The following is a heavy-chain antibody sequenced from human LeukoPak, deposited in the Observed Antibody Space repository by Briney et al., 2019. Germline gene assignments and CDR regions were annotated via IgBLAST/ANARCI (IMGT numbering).Heavy chain of an antibody. J-gene: IGHJ5*02. Sequence: ASVKVSCMASGYTFTSYDINWVRQATGQGLEWMGWMNPNSGNTGYAQKFQGRVTMTRNTSISTAYMELSSLRSEDTAVYYCARDGYSSSWYRRFDPWGQGTLVTVSS. D-gene: IGHD6-13*01. CDR2: MNPNSGNT. CDR3: ARDGYSSSWYRRFDP. CDR1: GYTFTSYD. V-gene: IGHV1-8*01.